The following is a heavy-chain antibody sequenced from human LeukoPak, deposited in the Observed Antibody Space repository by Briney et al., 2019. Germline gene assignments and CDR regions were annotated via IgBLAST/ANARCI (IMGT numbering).Heavy chain of an antibody. J-gene: IGHJ3*02. CDR2: MNPNSGNT. CDR1: GYTFTSYD. V-gene: IGHV1-8*01. D-gene: IGHD3-22*01. Sequence: ASVKVSCKASGYTFTSYDINWVRQATGQGLEWMGWMNPNSGNTGYAQKFQGRVTMTRNTPISTAYMELSSLRSEDTAVYYCARGWYYDSSGYYYEAFDIWGQGTMVTVSS. CDR3: ARGWYYDSSGYYYEAFDI.